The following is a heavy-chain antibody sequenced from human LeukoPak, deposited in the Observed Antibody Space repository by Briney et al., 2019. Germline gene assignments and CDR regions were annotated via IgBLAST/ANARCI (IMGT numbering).Heavy chain of an antibody. CDR2: INHSGST. CDR3: ARVVVAATRYFDY. D-gene: IGHD2-15*01. J-gene: IGHJ4*02. V-gene: IGHV4-34*01. CDR1: GGSISSYY. Sequence: SETLSLTCTVSGGSISSYYWSWIRQPPGKGLEWIGEINHSGSTNYNPSLKSRVTISVDTSKNQFSLKPSSVTAAETAVYYCARVVVAATRYFDYWGQGTLVTVSS.